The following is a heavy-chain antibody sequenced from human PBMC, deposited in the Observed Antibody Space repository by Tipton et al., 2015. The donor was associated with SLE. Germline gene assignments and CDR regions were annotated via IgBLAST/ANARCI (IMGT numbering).Heavy chain of an antibody. V-gene: IGHV4-39*07. CDR3: ARGVSGYYTGFGY. CDR2: IYYSGST. D-gene: IGHD3-3*01. J-gene: IGHJ4*02. CDR1: GGSISSSSYY. Sequence: TLSLTCTVSGGSISSSSYYWGWIRQPPGKGLEWIGSIYYSGSTYYNPSLKGRVTISVDTSKNQFSLKLSSVTAADTAVYYCARGVSGYYTGFGYWGQGTLVSVSS.